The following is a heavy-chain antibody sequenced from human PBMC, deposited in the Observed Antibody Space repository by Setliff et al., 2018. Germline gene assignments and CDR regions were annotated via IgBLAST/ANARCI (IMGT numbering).Heavy chain of an antibody. CDR1: GDSISSGINY. J-gene: IGHJ5*02. D-gene: IGHD2-2*01. V-gene: IGHV4-61*10. CDR3: ARGYCSRPSCFFAGWFDP. CDR2: INHTGST. Sequence: PSETLSLTCTVSGDSISSGINYWSWIRQPAGKGLEWIGEINHTGSTNYSPSLKSRVTISVDTSKNQLSLKLTSVTAADTAVYYCARGYCSRPSCFFAGWFDPWGQGTLVTVSS.